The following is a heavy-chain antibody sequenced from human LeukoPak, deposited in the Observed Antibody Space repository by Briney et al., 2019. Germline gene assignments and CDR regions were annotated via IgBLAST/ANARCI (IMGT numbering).Heavy chain of an antibody. V-gene: IGHV3-23*01. CDR1: GFTFSTYA. Sequence: GGSLRLSCAASGFTFSTYAMSWVRQAPGKGLEWVSAIGGRGVSTSYADSVRGRFTISRDNSKNTLYLQMNSLRAEDTAVYYCAKATSGNWNDVSDYWGQGTLVTVSS. J-gene: IGHJ4*02. CDR3: AKATSGNWNDVSDY. CDR2: IGGRGVST. D-gene: IGHD1-1*01.